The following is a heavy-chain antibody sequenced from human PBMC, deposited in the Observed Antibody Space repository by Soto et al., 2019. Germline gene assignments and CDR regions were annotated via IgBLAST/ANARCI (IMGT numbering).Heavy chain of an antibody. D-gene: IGHD6-19*01. CDR1: GASISSGDYY. J-gene: IGHJ2*01. V-gene: IGHV4-31*03. CDR2: IYYSGST. Sequence: QVQLQESGPGLVKPSQTLSLTCTVSGASISSGDYYWNWIRQHPGKGLEWIGYIYYSGSTYYNPSLKSRVTISVDTSKNEFSLKLSSVTAADTAVYYCARDGRGRGIAEAGRFWYFDLWGRGTLVTVSS. CDR3: ARDGRGRGIAEAGRFWYFDL.